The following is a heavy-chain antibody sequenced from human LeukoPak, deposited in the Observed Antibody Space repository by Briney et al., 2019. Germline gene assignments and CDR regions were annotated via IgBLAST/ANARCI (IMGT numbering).Heavy chain of an antibody. CDR3: AENVGHTSYYYYGMDV. D-gene: IGHD1-26*01. CDR2: IKQDGSEK. Sequence: GRSLRLSCAASGFTFSSYWMSWVRQAPGKGLEWVANIKQDGSEKYYVASVKGRFTISRDNAKNSLYLQMNSLRAEDTAVYYCAENVGHTSYYYYGMDVWGQGTTVTVSS. CDR1: GFTFSSYW. J-gene: IGHJ6*02. V-gene: IGHV3-7*01.